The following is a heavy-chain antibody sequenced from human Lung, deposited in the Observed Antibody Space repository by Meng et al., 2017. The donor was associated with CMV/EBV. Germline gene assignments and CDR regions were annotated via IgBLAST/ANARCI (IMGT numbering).Heavy chain of an antibody. CDR1: SNL. J-gene: IGHJ4*02. D-gene: IGHD2-21*02. CDR3: ARIERRRILEYCGSDCSTTDY. Sequence: SNLWAWVREVPGKGLEEIGKIYHSRGTNYIPSLKNGVSISVDTFKNQFSLKLGSVNAADTAVYYCARIERRRILEYCGSDCSTTDYWGQGTLVTVSS. V-gene: IGHV4-4*02. CDR2: IYHSRGT.